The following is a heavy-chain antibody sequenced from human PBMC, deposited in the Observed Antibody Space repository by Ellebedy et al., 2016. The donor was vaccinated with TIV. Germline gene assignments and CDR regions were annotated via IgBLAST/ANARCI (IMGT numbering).Heavy chain of an antibody. D-gene: IGHD6-13*01. V-gene: IGHV5-10-1*01. CDR1: GYSFTSYW. J-gene: IGHJ4*02. CDR3: ARHRGRSGYSSDY. CDR2: IDPSDSYT. Sequence: ASVKVSCKGSGYSFTSYWISWVRQMPGKGLEWMGRIDPSDSYTNYSPSFQGHVTISADKSISTAYLQWSSLKASDTAMYYCARHRGRSGYSSDYWGQGTLVTVPS.